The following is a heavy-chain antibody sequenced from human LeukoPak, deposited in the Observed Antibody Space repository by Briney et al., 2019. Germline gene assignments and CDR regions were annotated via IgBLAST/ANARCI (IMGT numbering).Heavy chain of an antibody. CDR2: IYYSGST. V-gene: IGHV4-39*02. CDR1: GGSISSSSYY. Sequence: PSETLSLTCTVSGGSISSSSYYWGWIRQPPGKGLEWIGSIYYSGSTYYNPSLKSRVTISVDTSKNQFSLKLSSVTAADTAVYYCAKDLLRFLEWLPRRGYFDYWGQGTLVTVSS. CDR3: AKDLLRFLEWLPRRGYFDY. D-gene: IGHD3-3*01. J-gene: IGHJ4*02.